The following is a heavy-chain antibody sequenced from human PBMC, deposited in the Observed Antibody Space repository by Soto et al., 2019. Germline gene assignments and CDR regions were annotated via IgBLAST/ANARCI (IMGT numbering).Heavy chain of an antibody. CDR2: ISAYNGNT. CDR3: ARDHSRDEEAWLFDP. J-gene: IGHJ5*02. V-gene: IGHV1-18*01. Sequence: ASVKVSCKASGYTFTSYGISWVRQAPGQGLERMGWISAYNGNTNYAQKLQGRVTMTTDTSTSTAYMELRSLRSDDTAVYYCARDHSRDEEAWLFDPWGQGTLVTVSS. CDR1: GYTFTSYG. D-gene: IGHD3-9*01.